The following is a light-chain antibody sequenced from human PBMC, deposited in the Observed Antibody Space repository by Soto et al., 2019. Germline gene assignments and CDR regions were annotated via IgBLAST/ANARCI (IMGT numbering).Light chain of an antibody. Sequence: EIVMTQSPDTLSVSPGERATLSCRASQSVGSNVAWYQQRPGQAPRLLIHGTSTRAADIPARFSGSVSGTEVTLTINSLQPEDFVIDYCQQYNNWPHMSTFGQGTKVEIK. CDR2: GTS. V-gene: IGKV3-15*01. J-gene: IGKJ2*01. CDR1: QSVGSN. CDR3: QQYNNWPHMST.